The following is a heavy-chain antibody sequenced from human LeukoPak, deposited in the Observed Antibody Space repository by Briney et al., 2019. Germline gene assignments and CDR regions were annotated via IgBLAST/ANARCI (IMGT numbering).Heavy chain of an antibody. CDR1: GFTFSSYA. V-gene: IGHV3-30-3*01. J-gene: IGHJ4*02. CDR3: ARGDSFDLEVFDY. Sequence: PGRSLRLSCAASGFTFSSYAMHWVRQAPGKGLEWVAVISYDGSNKYYADSVKGRLTISRDNSKNTLYLQMNSLRAEDTAVYYCARGDSFDLEVFDYWGQGTLVTVSS. CDR2: ISYDGSNK. D-gene: IGHD1-1*01.